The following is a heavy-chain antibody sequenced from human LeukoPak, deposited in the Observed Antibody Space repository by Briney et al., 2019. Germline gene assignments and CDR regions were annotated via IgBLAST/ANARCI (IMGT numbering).Heavy chain of an antibody. CDR1: GFTFSSYG. D-gene: IGHD2-21*02. J-gene: IGHJ4*02. Sequence: GGSLRLSCAASGFTFSSYGMHWVRQAPGRGLEWVAVIWYDGSNKYYADSVKGRFTISRDNSKNTLYLQMNSLRAEDTAVYYCARAKGYCGGDCYSIDYWGQGTLVTVSS. CDR2: IWYDGSNK. V-gene: IGHV3-33*01. CDR3: ARAKGYCGGDCYSIDY.